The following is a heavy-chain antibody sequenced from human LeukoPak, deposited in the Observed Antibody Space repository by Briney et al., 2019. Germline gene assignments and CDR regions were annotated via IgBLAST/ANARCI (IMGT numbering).Heavy chain of an antibody. CDR3: ARDRDWNLLRYYYYYGMDV. J-gene: IGHJ6*02. Sequence: ASVKVSCKASGYTFTSYGISWVRQAPGQGLEWMGWISAYNGNTNYAQKLQGRVTMTTDTSTSTAYMELRSLRSDDTAVYYCARDRDWNLLRYYYYYGMDVWGQGTTVTVSS. V-gene: IGHV1-18*01. CDR1: GYTFTSYG. D-gene: IGHD1-1*01. CDR2: ISAYNGNT.